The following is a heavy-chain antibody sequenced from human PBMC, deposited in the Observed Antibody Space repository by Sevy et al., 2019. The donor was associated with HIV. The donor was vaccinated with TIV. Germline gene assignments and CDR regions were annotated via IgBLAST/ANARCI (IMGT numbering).Heavy chain of an antibody. CDR3: ARRPDFGVVIPTGVMDV. Sequence: GGSLRLSCAASGFTFSTYAMTWVRQAPGKGLQWVSVISGSGGSTYYADSVKGRFTISRDNSKNTMCLQMNSLRAEDTAVYYCARRPDFGVVIPTGVMDVWGQGTTVTVSS. CDR1: GFTFSTYA. D-gene: IGHD3-3*01. V-gene: IGHV3-23*01. J-gene: IGHJ6*02. CDR2: ISGSGGST.